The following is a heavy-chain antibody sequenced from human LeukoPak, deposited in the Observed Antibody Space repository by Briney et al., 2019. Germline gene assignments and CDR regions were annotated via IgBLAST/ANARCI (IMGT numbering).Heavy chain of an antibody. V-gene: IGHV3-23*01. CDR1: GFTFSSYA. CDR3: ACQPGGSSWYYYGMDV. CDR2: ISGSGGST. D-gene: IGHD6-13*01. J-gene: IGHJ6*02. Sequence: GGSLRLSCAASGFTFSSYAMGWVRQAPGKGLEWVSAISGSGGSTYYADSVKGRFTISRDNSKNTLYLQMNSLRAEDTAVYYCACQPGGSSWYYYGMDVWGQGTTVTVSS.